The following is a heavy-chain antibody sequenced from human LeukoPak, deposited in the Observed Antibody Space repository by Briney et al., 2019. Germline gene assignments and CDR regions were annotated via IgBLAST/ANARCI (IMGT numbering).Heavy chain of an antibody. V-gene: IGHV4-39*07. CDR2: IYTSGST. CDR3: ARGGSSFHFDY. CDR1: GGSISSSSYY. Sequence: SETLSLTCTVSGGSISSSSYYWGWIRQPPGKGLEWIGRIYTSGSTNYNPSLKSRVTMSVDTSKNQFSLKLSSVTAADTAVYYCARGGSSFHFDYWGQGTLVTVSS. D-gene: IGHD6-13*01. J-gene: IGHJ4*02.